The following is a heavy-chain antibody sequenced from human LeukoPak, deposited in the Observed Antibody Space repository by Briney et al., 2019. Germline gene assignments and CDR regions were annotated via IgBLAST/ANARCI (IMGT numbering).Heavy chain of an antibody. V-gene: IGHV4-59*08. J-gene: IGHJ3*02. D-gene: IGHD6-25*01. CDR3: ARTYSSGAFDI. CDR2: FHYSGTT. Sequence: SETLSLTCTVSGGSISSYYWSWIRQPPGEELEWIGYFHYSGTTNYNPSLKGRVTISVDTSKNQFSLKLRFVTAADTAVYYCARTYSSGAFDIWGQGTMVTVSS. CDR1: GGSISSYY.